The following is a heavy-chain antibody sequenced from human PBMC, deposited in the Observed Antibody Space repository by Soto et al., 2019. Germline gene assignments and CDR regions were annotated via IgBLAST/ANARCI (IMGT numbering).Heavy chain of an antibody. V-gene: IGHV1-18*01. Sequence: GASVKVSCKASGYTFTSYGISWVRQAPGQGLEWMGWISAYNGNTNYAQKLQGRVTMTTDTSTSTAYMELSSLRSEDTAVYYCASHDTYYYDSSGYYLGAFDIWGQGTMVTVSS. J-gene: IGHJ3*02. CDR2: ISAYNGNT. CDR1: GYTFTSYG. CDR3: ASHDTYYYDSSGYYLGAFDI. D-gene: IGHD3-22*01.